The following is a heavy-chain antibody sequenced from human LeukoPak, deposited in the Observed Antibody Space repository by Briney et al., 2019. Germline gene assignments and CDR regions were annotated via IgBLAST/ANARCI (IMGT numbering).Heavy chain of an antibody. V-gene: IGHV3-15*01. Sequence: PGGSLRLSCVASRFTFSNAWMTWVRQAPGKGLEWVGRIKSKANGGARDYAAPVTGRFTISRDDSENTLYLQMNSLKTEDTGVYYCLLWDYYDMDVWGKGTTVTVSS. CDR1: RFTFSNAW. CDR2: IKSKANGGAR. CDR3: LLWDYYDMDV. D-gene: IGHD3-16*01. J-gene: IGHJ6*03.